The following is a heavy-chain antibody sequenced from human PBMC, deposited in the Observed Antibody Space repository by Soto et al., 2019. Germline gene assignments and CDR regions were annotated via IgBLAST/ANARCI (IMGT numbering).Heavy chain of an antibody. D-gene: IGHD3-10*01. CDR1: GYSFSNYY. V-gene: IGHV1-46*01. CDR2: IHPSGDYT. CDR3: ARPFGSGSYFDY. Sequence: QVQLVQSGAEVKKPGASVKVSCTASGYSFSNYYIHWVRQAPGQGLEWIGVIHPSGDYTNYAQKFQGRVTMTRETSTSTVYMELSSLRSEDTAVYFCARPFGSGSYFDYWGQGTLVTVSS. J-gene: IGHJ4*02.